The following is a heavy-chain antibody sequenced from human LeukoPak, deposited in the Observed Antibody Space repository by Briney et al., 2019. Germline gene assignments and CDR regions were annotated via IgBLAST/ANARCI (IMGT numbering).Heavy chain of an antibody. CDR2: ISGSGGST. Sequence: GGSLRLSCAASGFTFSSYAMSWVRQAPGKGLEWVSAISGSGGSTYYADSVKGRFTISRDNSKNTLYLQMNSLRAEDTAVYYCAKSPLWGYSSGWYYFDYWGQGTLVTVSS. CDR1: GFTFSSYA. J-gene: IGHJ4*02. CDR3: AKSPLWGYSSGWYYFDY. V-gene: IGHV3-23*01. D-gene: IGHD6-13*01.